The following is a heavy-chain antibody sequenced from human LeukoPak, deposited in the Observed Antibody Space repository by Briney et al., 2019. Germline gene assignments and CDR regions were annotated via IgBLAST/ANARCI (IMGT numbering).Heavy chain of an antibody. CDR3: ARDPTPGPYGDYFAS. J-gene: IGHJ4*02. CDR1: GYSFTSYW. Sequence: GSLKISCKGSGYSFTSYWIGWVRQMPGKALEWMGIIYPGDSDTRYSPSFQGQVTISADKSISTAYLQWSSLKASATATYYCARDPTPGPYGDYFASWGQGTLVTVS. V-gene: IGHV5-51*01. D-gene: IGHD4-17*01. CDR2: IYPGDSDT.